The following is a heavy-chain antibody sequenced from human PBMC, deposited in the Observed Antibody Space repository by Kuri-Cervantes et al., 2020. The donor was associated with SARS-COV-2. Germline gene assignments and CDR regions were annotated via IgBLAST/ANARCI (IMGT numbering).Heavy chain of an antibody. CDR1: GFTFGHFW. Sequence: LSLTCVASGFTFGHFWMTWVRQAPGKGLEWVANIRQDGGDHYYVESVKGRFIISRDNSKNTLYLQMNSLRAEDTAVYFCAKTDVGWGANFDYWGQGTLVTVSS. D-gene: IGHD1-26*01. V-gene: IGHV3-7*05. CDR3: AKTDVGWGANFDY. J-gene: IGHJ4*02. CDR2: IRQDGGDH.